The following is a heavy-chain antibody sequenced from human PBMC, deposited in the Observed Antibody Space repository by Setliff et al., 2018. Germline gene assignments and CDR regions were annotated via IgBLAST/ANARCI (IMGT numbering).Heavy chain of an antibody. V-gene: IGHV1-46*03. CDR1: GGTFTNYG. CDR3: ARVYLAGSGWDKANAFDI. CDR2: MHPSGVGT. Sequence: GASVKVSCKASGGTFTNYGVSWVRQAPGQELEWMGIMHPSGVGTSGPQKFQGRVTMTRDTSTSTVYMELSGLRSEDTAVYYCARVYLAGSGWDKANAFDIWGQGTMVT. D-gene: IGHD6-19*01. J-gene: IGHJ3*02.